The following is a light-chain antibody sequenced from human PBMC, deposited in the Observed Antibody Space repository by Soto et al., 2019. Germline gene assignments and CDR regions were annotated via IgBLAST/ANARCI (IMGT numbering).Light chain of an antibody. J-gene: IGKJ3*01. CDR1: QGVSNW. CDR3: QQAGSFTLT. Sequence: DIQLTQSPSSVSASVGDRITITCRASQGVSNWLAWYQQKPGRAPNLLIYATSSLHSGVPSRFSGSGSGTDFTLTISSLQAEDFATYYCQQAGSFTLTFGPGTKLYIK. CDR2: ATS. V-gene: IGKV1-12*01.